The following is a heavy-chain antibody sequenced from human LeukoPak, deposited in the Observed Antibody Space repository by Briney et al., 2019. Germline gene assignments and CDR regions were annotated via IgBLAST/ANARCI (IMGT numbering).Heavy chain of an antibody. CDR3: AKDVSWNWFDP. J-gene: IGHJ5*02. V-gene: IGHV3-30*18. CDR2: ISYDGSNK. CDR1: GFTFSTYA. Sequence: AGGSLRLSCAASGFTFSTYAMHWVRQAPGKRLEWVAVISYDGSNKYYADSVKGRFTISRDNSKNTLYLQMNTLRAEDTAVYYCAKDVSWNWFDPWGQGTLVTVSS.